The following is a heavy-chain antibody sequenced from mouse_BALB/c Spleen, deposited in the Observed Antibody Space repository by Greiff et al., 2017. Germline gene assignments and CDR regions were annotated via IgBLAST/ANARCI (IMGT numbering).Heavy chain of an antibody. CDR2: IYPSDSYT. D-gene: IGHD4-1*01. CDR1: GYTFTSYW. V-gene: IGHV1-69*02. CDR3: TRWDYLDY. Sequence: QVQLQQPGAELVRPGASVTLSCKASGYTFTSYWINWVKQRPGQGLEWIGNIYPSDSYTNYNQKFKDKATLTVDKSSSTAYMQLSSPTSEDSAVYYCTRWDYLDYWGQGTTLTVSS. J-gene: IGHJ2*01.